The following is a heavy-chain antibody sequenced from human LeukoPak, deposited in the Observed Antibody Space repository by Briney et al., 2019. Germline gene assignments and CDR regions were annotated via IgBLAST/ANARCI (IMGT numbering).Heavy chain of an antibody. CDR2: NYYSGST. V-gene: IGHV4-59*12. CDR3: ARQKRRTYYYDSSGSGRPHAFDI. J-gene: IGHJ3*02. Sequence: SETLSLTCTVSGGSISSYYWSWIRQPPGKGLDGIGYNYYSGSTNYNPSLKSRVTISVDTSKNQFSLKLSSVTAADTAVYYCARQKRRTYYYDSSGSGRPHAFDIWGQGTMATVSS. CDR1: GGSISSYY. D-gene: IGHD3-22*01.